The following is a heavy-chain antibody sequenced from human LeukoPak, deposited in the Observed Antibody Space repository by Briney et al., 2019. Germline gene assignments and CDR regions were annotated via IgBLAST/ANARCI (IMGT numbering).Heavy chain of an antibody. CDR1: GYTFTSYY. CDR3: ARRGCGGDCCDWFDP. CDR2: INPSGGST. D-gene: IGHD2-21*02. Sequence: ASVKVSCKASGYTFTSYYMHWVRQAPGQGLEWMGIINPSGGSTSYAQKFQGRVTMTRDTSTSTVYMELSSLRSEGTAVYYCARRGCGGDCCDWFDPWGQGTLVTVSS. V-gene: IGHV1-46*01. J-gene: IGHJ5*02.